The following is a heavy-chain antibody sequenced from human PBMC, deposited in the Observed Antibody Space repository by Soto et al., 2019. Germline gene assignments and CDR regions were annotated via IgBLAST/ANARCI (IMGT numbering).Heavy chain of an antibody. CDR1: GGSFSGYY. D-gene: IGHD5-18*01. Sequence: SETLSLTCAVYGGSFSGYYWSWVRQPPGKGLEWIGEINHSGSTNYNPSLKSRVTISVDTSKNQFSLKLSSVTAADTAVYYCARGGGRGYSYGYYYYYGMDVWGQGTTVTVSS. V-gene: IGHV4-34*01. J-gene: IGHJ6*02. CDR3: ARGGGRGYSYGYYYYYGMDV. CDR2: INHSGST.